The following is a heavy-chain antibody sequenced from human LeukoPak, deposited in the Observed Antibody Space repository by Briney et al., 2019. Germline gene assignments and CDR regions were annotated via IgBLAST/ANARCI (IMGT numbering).Heavy chain of an antibody. D-gene: IGHD6-6*01. V-gene: IGHV3-9*01. CDR2: INYQSATF. CDR3: VKDAGIAARPWYFDS. Sequence: GGSLRLSCAASGFTFGDYGLHWVRQVPGKGLEWVSGINYQSATFDADSVKGRFTISRDNAKSLLFLVMDSLRPEDSALYYCVKDAGIAARPWYFDSWGQGTQVIVSS. CDR1: GFTFGDYG. J-gene: IGHJ4*02.